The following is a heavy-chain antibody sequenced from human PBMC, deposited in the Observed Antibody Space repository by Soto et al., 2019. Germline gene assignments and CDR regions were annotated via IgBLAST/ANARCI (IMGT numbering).Heavy chain of an antibody. D-gene: IGHD3-3*01. V-gene: IGHV3-48*01. CDR1: GFTFSRYN. Sequence: EVQLVESGGGLVQPGGSLSLSCAVSGFTFSRYNMNWVRQAPGKGLEWVSYISGSSTNIYYADSVKGRFTISRDNAKNSLYLQMTSLRAEDTAVYYCATDYDFWSGYHRAADYWGQGTLVTVSS. CDR2: ISGSSTNI. CDR3: ATDYDFWSGYHRAADY. J-gene: IGHJ4*02.